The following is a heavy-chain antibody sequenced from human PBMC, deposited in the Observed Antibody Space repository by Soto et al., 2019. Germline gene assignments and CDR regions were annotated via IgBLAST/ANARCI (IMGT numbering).Heavy chain of an antibody. CDR2: VYYSGTT. J-gene: IGHJ4*02. V-gene: IGHV4-61*01. D-gene: IGHD3-9*01. Sequence: SETLSLTCSVSGGSVSSPSYYWSWIRQPPGKRLEWIGYVYYSGTTNYNPSLKSRVTISIDMSKNQFSLRLSSVTAADTALYYCARTTAVPNTLRSRYFFDFWGQGTLVTVSS. CDR1: GGSVSSPSYY. CDR3: ARTTAVPNTLRSRYFFDF.